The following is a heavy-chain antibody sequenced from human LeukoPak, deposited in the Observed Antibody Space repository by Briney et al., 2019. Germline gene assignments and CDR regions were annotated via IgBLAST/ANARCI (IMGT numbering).Heavy chain of an antibody. V-gene: IGHV1-69*04. CDR3: ARERHYYGMDV. Sequence: ASVKVSCKASGGTFSSYAISWVRQAPGQGLEWMGRIIPILGIANYAQKFQGRVTITADKSTSTAYMELSSLRSEDTAVYYCARERHYYGMDVWGQGTTVTVSS. CDR1: GGTFSSYA. CDR2: IIPILGIA. J-gene: IGHJ6*02.